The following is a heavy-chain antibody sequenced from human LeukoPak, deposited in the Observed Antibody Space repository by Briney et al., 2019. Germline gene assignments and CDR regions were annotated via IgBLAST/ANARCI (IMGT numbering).Heavy chain of an antibody. CDR3: ARDTKYCSGGSCYPH. Sequence: GGSLRLSCAASGFTFSSYSMNWVRQAPGKGLEWVSSISSSSSYIYYADSVKGRFTISRDNARNSLYLQMNSLRAEDTAVYYCARDTKYCSGGSCYPHWGQGTLVTVPS. J-gene: IGHJ4*02. CDR1: GFTFSSYS. CDR2: ISSSSSYI. V-gene: IGHV3-21*01. D-gene: IGHD2-15*01.